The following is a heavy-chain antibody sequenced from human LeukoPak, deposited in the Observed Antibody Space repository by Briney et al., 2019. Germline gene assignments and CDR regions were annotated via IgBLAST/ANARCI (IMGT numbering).Heavy chain of an antibody. J-gene: IGHJ6*03. CDR1: GYTFTGYY. Sequence: ASVKVSCKASGYTFTGYYMHWVRQAPGQGLEWMGWINTNTGGTNYAQKFQGRVSMTRDTSISTAYMELRSLRSGDTAVYYCARAGYYGSGSHYYMDVWGKGTTVTVSS. CDR3: ARAGYYGSGSHYYMDV. D-gene: IGHD3-10*01. CDR2: INTNTGGT. V-gene: IGHV1-2*02.